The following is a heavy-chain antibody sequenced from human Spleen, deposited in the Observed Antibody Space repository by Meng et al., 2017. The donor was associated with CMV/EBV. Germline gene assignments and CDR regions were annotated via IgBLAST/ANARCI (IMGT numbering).Heavy chain of an antibody. CDR1: GFTFSSYA. D-gene: IGHD4-23*01. CDR2: ISGSGGST. CDR3: AKSPRYCYGGNCYGTDLLLDY. Sequence: GESLKISCAASGFTFSSYAMNWVRQAPGKGLEWVSSISGSGGSTYYADSVKGRFTISRGNSKNTLYLEMNSLKVEDTGVYYCAKSPRYCYGGNCYGTDLLLDYWGQGTLVTVSS. J-gene: IGHJ4*02. V-gene: IGHV3-23*01.